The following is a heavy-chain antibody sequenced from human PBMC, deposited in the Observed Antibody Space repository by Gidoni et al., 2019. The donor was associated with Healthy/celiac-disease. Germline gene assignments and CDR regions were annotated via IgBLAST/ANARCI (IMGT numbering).Heavy chain of an antibody. V-gene: IGHV3-30*03. J-gene: IGHJ4*02. D-gene: IGHD3-9*01. Sequence: HVQLVESGGGVVQPGRSLRLSCAASGFTFSSYGMHWVRQAPGKGLEWVAVISYDGSNKYYADSVKGRFTISRDNSKNTLYLQMNSLRAEDTAVYYCASNYDILTGYYGDFDYWGQGTLVTVSS. CDR2: ISYDGSNK. CDR1: GFTFSSYG. CDR3: ASNYDILTGYYGDFDY.